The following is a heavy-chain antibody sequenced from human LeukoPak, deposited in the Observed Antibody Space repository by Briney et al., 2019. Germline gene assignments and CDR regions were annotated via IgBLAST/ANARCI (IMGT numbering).Heavy chain of an antibody. J-gene: IGHJ4*02. Sequence: AGGSLRLSCAASGFTFSTYAMNWVRQAPGKGLEWVSAISGSGGSTYYADSVRGRFTISRDNSKNTLYLQMNSLRAEDTAVYYCASPLVVITGLDYWGQGTLVTVSS. D-gene: IGHD3-22*01. CDR1: GFTFSTYA. CDR3: ASPLVVITGLDY. CDR2: ISGSGGST. V-gene: IGHV3-23*01.